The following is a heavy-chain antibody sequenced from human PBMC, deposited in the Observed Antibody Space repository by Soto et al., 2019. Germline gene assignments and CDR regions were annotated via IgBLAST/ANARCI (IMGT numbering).Heavy chain of an antibody. CDR1: GDTFSRHN. J-gene: IGHJ6*02. CDR3: ARATTTFPYYSGMDV. Sequence: QVQLVQSGAEVKNPGSSVKVSCKASGDTFSRHNINWVRQAPGQGLEGMGRIIPTLGKPNYAQKFPGRVTISAHMSSTTSCMDLHSLRPDDTAVYYCARATTTFPYYSGMDVWGQGTTVTVSS. V-gene: IGHV1-69*08. D-gene: IGHD4-4*01. CDR2: IIPTLGKP.